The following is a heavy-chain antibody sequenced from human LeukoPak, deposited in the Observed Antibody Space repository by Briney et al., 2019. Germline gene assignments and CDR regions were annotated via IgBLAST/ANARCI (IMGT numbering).Heavy chain of an antibody. Sequence: SVKVSCKASGGTFSSYAISWVRQAPGQGLERMGGIIPIFGTANYAQKFQGRVTITADESTSTAYMELSSLRSEDTAVYYCASGGGSYGGFQHWGQGTLVTVSS. D-gene: IGHD1-26*01. J-gene: IGHJ1*01. V-gene: IGHV1-69*13. CDR2: IIPIFGTA. CDR1: GGTFSSYA. CDR3: ASGGGSYGGFQH.